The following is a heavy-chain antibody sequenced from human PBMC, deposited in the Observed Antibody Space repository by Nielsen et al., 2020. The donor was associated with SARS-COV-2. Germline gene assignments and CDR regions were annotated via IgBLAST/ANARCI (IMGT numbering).Heavy chain of an antibody. V-gene: IGHV4-34*01. CDR2: INHSGDT. CDR1: GGSFSAYY. CDR3: AGGFYDSRGYNLVY. D-gene: IGHD3-22*01. J-gene: IGHJ4*02. Sequence: SETLSLTCAVSGGSFSAYYWSWIRQPPGKGLEWIGEINHSGDTNNNPSLRSRVTVSRDTSKNQFSLKLSSVTAADTAVYYCAGGFYDSRGYNLVYWGQGTQVTVSS.